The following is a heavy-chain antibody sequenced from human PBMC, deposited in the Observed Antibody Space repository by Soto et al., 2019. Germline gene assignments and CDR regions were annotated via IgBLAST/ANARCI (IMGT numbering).Heavy chain of an antibody. CDR1: GGSISSSSYY. Sequence: SSETLSLTCTVSGGSISSSSYYWGWIRQPPGKGLEWIGSIYYSGSTYYKPSLKSRVTISVDTSKNHFSLKLSSVTAADTAVFYCATQEVGGSYVYTFDPWGQGTLVTVSS. D-gene: IGHD1-26*01. CDR2: IYYSGST. CDR3: ATQEVGGSYVYTFDP. V-gene: IGHV4-39*02. J-gene: IGHJ5*02.